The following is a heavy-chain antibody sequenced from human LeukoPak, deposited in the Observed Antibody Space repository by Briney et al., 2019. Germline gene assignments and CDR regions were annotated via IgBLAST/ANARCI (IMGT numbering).Heavy chain of an antibody. V-gene: IGHV4-34*01. CDR1: GVSLSGYY. CDR3: ATSGWYLLPGVY. D-gene: IGHD6-19*01. J-gene: IGHJ4*02. CDR2: INHSGRT. Sequence: SETLSLTCAVSGVSLSGYYWGWLRQTPGRGLEWIGEINHSGRTNYNPSLKSRVTISVDTSKNQFSLKLSSVTAADTAVYYCATSGWYLLPGVYGGQGTLVTVSS.